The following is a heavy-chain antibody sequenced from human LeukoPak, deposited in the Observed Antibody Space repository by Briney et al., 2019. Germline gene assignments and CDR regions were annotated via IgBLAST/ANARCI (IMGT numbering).Heavy chain of an antibody. D-gene: IGHD5-12*01. J-gene: IGHJ4*02. Sequence: GGSLRLSCVASGFTFSSYAMNWFRQAPGKGLEWVSAIDGSGGSTYYADSVKGRFTISRDNSKNTLYLQMNSMRAEDTAIYYCAKDRRLPWDYFDSWGQGTLVTVSS. CDR3: AKDRRLPWDYFDS. CDR2: IDGSGGST. V-gene: IGHV3-23*01. CDR1: GFTFSSYA.